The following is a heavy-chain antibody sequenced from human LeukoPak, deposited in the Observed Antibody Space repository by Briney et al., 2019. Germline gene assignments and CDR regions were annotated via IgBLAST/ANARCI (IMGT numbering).Heavy chain of an antibody. V-gene: IGHV4-30-4*01. J-gene: IGHJ4*02. CDR1: GGSISSGDYY. D-gene: IGHD6-13*01. Sequence: SQTLSLTCTVSGGSISSGDYYWSWIRQPPGKGLEWIGYIYYSGSTYYNPSLKSRVTISVDTSKNQFSLKLSSVTAADTAVYYCARVYSSSFIFDYWGQGTLVTVSS. CDR3: ARVYSSSFIFDY. CDR2: IYYSGST.